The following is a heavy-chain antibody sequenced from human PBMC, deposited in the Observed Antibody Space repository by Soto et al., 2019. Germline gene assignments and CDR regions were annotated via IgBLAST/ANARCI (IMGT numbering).Heavy chain of an antibody. CDR1: GDSITSHNW. Sequence: SETLSLTCVVSGDSITSHNWWSWVRQSPGKGLEWIGEIYHSGTTNYNPSLMSRVTISLDTSKNHFSLKLSSVTAADTAVYYCARVPRGYSYGFFDYWGQGTLVTVSS. V-gene: IGHV4-4*02. CDR2: IYHSGTT. J-gene: IGHJ4*02. D-gene: IGHD5-18*01. CDR3: ARVPRGYSYGFFDY.